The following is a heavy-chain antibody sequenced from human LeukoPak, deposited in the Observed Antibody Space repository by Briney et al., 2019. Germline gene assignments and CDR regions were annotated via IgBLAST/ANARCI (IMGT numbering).Heavy chain of an antibody. V-gene: IGHV1-2*02. J-gene: IGHJ4*02. CDR2: INPNSGGT. CDR1: EYTFTGYY. D-gene: IGHD3-16*02. CDR3: ARDRSMITFGGVIGRYYFDY. Sequence: ASVKVSCKASEYTFTGYYMHWVRQAPRQGLEWMGWINPNSGGTNYAQKFQGRVTMTRDTSISTAYMELSRLRSDDTAVYYCARDRSMITFGGVIGRYYFDYWGQGTLVTVSS.